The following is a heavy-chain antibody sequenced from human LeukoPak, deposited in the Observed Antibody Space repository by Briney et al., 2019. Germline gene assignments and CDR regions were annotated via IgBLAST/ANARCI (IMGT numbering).Heavy chain of an antibody. D-gene: IGHD3-22*01. Sequence: GESLKISCKGSGYSFTTYWIAWVRQMPGKGLEWMGIIYPGDSDTRYSPSFQGQVTISADKSISTAYPQWSSLKASDTAMYYCVRQRDDSYDSSGYYGDWGQGTLVTVSS. CDR3: VRQRDDSYDSSGYYGD. J-gene: IGHJ4*02. V-gene: IGHV5-51*01. CDR1: GYSFTTYW. CDR2: IYPGDSDT.